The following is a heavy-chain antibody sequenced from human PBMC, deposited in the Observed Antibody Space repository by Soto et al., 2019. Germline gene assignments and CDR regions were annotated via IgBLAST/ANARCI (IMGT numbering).Heavy chain of an antibody. V-gene: IGHV3-23*01. CDR3: AKTGVRSGLWEALDV. J-gene: IGHJ3*01. Sequence: EVKLLESGGGLVQPGGSLRLSCAASGFMFSSEAMTWVRQVPGKGLQWVALVSGGGGDTHYRDSVKGRFIISRDNSKNTVYLQMNSLRAEDTAVYHCAKTGVRSGLWEALDVWAQGAMVIVSS. CDR1: GFMFSSEA. CDR2: VSGGGGDT. D-gene: IGHD3-16*01.